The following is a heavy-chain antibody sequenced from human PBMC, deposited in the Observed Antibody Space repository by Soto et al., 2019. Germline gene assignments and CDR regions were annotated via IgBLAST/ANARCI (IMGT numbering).Heavy chain of an antibody. J-gene: IGHJ4*02. D-gene: IGHD3-3*01. CDR2: ISGSGGST. CDR3: AKDSLDSEFWSGYFGVFDY. V-gene: IGHV3-23*01. Sequence: EVQLLESGGGLVQPGGTLRLSCAASGFTFSSYAMSWVRQAPGKGLEWVSAISGSGGSTYYADSVKGRFTISRDNSKNTLYLQMNSLRAEDTAVYYCAKDSLDSEFWSGYFGVFDYWGQGTLVTVSS. CDR1: GFTFSSYA.